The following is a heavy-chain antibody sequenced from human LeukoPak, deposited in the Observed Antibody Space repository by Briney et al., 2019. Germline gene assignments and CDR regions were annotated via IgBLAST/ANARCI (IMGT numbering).Heavy chain of an antibody. CDR3: VAEERDFDC. CDR1: GHTFSTYW. D-gene: IGHD1-26*01. CDR2: IHSGGSII. J-gene: IGHJ4*02. V-gene: IGHV3-74*01. Sequence: GGSLRLSCTASGHTFSTYWMHWVRQAPGKGLMWVAGIHSGGSIIYYADSVKGRFTISRDNAKNTLYLQMNSLRVEDTAVYYCVAEERDFDCWGQGVLVTVSS.